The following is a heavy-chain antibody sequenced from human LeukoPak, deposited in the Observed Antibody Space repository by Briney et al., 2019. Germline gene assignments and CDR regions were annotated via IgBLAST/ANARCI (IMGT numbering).Heavy chain of an antibody. V-gene: IGHV4-59*13. Sequence: PSETLSLTCTVYGASISIYGWSWFRQPPGKGLEWIGEVNYSGSTDSNPSLKRRVTISTDTSNNQFSLRLNSVTAAGTAVYYCARLSRIAAAGDYDYHSLDVWGEGATVTVSS. J-gene: IGHJ6*01. CDR1: GASISIYG. D-gene: IGHD6-13*01. CDR3: ARLSRIAAAGDYDYHSLDV. CDR2: VNYSGST.